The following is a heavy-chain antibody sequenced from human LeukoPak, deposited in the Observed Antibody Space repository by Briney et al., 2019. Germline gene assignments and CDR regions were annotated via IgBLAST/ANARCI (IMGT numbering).Heavy chain of an antibody. CDR2: IYYSGST. Sequence: SQTLSLTCTVSGGSIRSGDFYWSWIRQPPGKGLEWIGYIYYSGSTNYNPSLKSRVTISVDTSKNQFSLKLSSVTAADTAVYYCARGNYGDYVFDYWGQGTLVTVSS. D-gene: IGHD4-17*01. CDR3: ARGNYGDYVFDY. J-gene: IGHJ4*02. CDR1: GGSIRSGDFY. V-gene: IGHV4-61*08.